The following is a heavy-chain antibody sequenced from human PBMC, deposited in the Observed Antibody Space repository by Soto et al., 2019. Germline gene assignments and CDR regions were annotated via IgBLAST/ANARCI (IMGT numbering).Heavy chain of an antibody. V-gene: IGHV4-39*07. CDR2: IYYSGST. CDR1: GGSISSSSYY. Sequence: SETLSLTCTVSGGSISSSSYYWGWIRQPPGKGLEWIGSIYYSGSTYYNPSLKSRVTISVDRSKNQFSLKLSSVTAADTAVYYCARARDDILTGYRATRYYGMDVWGQGTTVTVSS. D-gene: IGHD3-9*01. J-gene: IGHJ6*02. CDR3: ARARDDILTGYRATRYYGMDV.